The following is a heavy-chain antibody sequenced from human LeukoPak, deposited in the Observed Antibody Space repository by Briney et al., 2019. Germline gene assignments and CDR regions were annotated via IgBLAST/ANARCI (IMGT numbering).Heavy chain of an antibody. CDR2: IFYSGNT. CDR3: ARLAAISGSDYPDD. D-gene: IGHD1-26*01. V-gene: IGHV4-59*08. J-gene: IGHJ4*02. CDR1: GVSISSYY. Sequence: WETLSLTCTVSGVSISSYYWSWLRQPPGKGLEWIGYIFYSGNTIYNPSLRSRVTISADTSKNHFSLRLRSVTAADTAVYYCARLAAISGSDYPDDWGQGTLVTVCS.